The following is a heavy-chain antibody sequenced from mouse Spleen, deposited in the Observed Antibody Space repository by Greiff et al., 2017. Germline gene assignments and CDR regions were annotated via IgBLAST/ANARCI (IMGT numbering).Heavy chain of an antibody. CDR1: GYTFTDYN. CDR3: ARRDDYYGTYAMDY. Sequence: EVQLQQSGPELVKPGASVKIPCKASGYTFTDYNMDWVKQSHGKSLEWIGDINPNNGGTIYNQKFKGKATLTVDKSSSTAYMELRSLTSEDSAVYYCARRDDYYGTYAMDYWGQGTSVTVSS. V-gene: IGHV1-18*01. CDR2: INPNNGGT. J-gene: IGHJ4*01. D-gene: IGHD1-1*01.